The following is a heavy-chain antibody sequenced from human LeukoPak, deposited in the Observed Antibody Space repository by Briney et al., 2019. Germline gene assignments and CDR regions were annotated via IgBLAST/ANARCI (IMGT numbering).Heavy chain of an antibody. Sequence: QPGGSLRLSCAASGFTFSSYAMSWVRQAPGKGLEWVSAISGSGGSTYYADSVKGRFTISRDSSKNTLYLQMNSLRAEDTAVYYCAKDYGDYGRKDWYFDLWGRGTLVTVSS. CDR1: GFTFSSYA. CDR3: AKDYGDYGRKDWYFDL. CDR2: ISGSGGST. D-gene: IGHD4-17*01. J-gene: IGHJ2*01. V-gene: IGHV3-23*01.